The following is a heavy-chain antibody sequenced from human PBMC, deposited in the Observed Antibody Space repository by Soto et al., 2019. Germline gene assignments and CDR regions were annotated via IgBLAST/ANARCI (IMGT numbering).Heavy chain of an antibody. CDR2: INAGNGNT. V-gene: IGHV1-3*01. CDR3: VRDGGRYNSEPFHY. CDR1: ADTFTSYA. J-gene: IGHJ1*01. D-gene: IGHD1-1*01. Sequence: QVQLVQSGADVKKPGASVKVSCKASADTFTSYAMHWVCQAPGQSLEWMGWINAGNGNTKYSQKFQARVTITRDTSAGTAYMELSSLKSEDTAVYYCVRDGGRYNSEPFHYWGQGTLLTVSS.